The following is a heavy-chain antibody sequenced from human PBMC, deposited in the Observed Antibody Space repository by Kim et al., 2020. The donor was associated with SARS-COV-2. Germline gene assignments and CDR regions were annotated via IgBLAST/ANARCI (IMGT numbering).Heavy chain of an antibody. J-gene: IGHJ5*02. CDR3: ARHGDVFGSGWFDP. Sequence: SETLSLTCTVSGGSISTYHWTWIRQPPGKGLEWIGSVSYSGSTNYNPSLKSRVTISKDTSRNHFSLKLSSVTAADTAVYYCARHGDVFGSGWFDPWGQGSLVSVSS. CDR2: VSYSGST. D-gene: IGHD3-10*01. V-gene: IGHV4-59*08. CDR1: GGSISTYH.